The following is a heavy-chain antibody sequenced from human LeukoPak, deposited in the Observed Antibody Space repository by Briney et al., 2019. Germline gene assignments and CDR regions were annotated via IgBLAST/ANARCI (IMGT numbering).Heavy chain of an antibody. CDR3: ARFLGRYCSSTSCYRGNWFDP. V-gene: IGHV4-34*01. CDR1: GGSFSGYY. J-gene: IGHJ5*02. D-gene: IGHD2-2*02. CDR2: INHSGST. Sequence: TSETLSPTCAVYGGSFSGYYWSWIRQPPGKGLKWIGEINHSGSTNYNPSLKSRVTISVDTSKNQFSLKLSSVTAADTAVYYCARFLGRYCSSTSCYRGNWFDPWGQGTLVTVSS.